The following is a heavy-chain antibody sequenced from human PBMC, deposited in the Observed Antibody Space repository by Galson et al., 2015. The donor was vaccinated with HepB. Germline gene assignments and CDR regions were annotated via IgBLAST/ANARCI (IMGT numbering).Heavy chain of an antibody. CDR2: INPSGGST. V-gene: IGHV1-46*01. CDR3: ARDGPRSVVPAARYFDL. D-gene: IGHD2-2*01. J-gene: IGHJ2*01. Sequence: SVKVSCKASGYTFTSYYMHWVRQAPGQGLEWMGIINPSGGSTSYAQKFQGRVTMTRDTSTSTVYMELSSLGSEDTAVYYCARDGPRSVVPAARYFDLWGRGTLVTVSS. CDR1: GYTFTSYY.